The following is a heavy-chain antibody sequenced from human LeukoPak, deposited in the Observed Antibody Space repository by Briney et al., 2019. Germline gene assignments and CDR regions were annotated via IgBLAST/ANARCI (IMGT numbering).Heavy chain of an antibody. Sequence: SETLSLTCTVSGGSISSYYWSWIRQPPGKGLEWIGYIYYSGSTNYNPSLKSRVTISVDTSKNQFSLKLSSVTAADTAVYYCARVVVVPAAIVQDWFDPWGQGTLVTVSS. J-gene: IGHJ5*02. CDR3: ARVVVVPAAIVQDWFDP. D-gene: IGHD2-2*01. CDR1: GGSISSYY. V-gene: IGHV4-59*12. CDR2: IYYSGST.